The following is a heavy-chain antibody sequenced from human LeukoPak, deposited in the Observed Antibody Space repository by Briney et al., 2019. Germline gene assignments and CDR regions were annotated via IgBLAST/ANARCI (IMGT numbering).Heavy chain of an antibody. CDR2: IWYDGSNK. CDR1: GFTFGNYG. V-gene: IGHV3-33*01. Sequence: PGRSLRLSCAASGFTFGNYGMHWVRQAPGKGLEWVAVIWYDGSNKYYADSVKGRFTISRDNSKSTLYLQMNSLRAEDTAVYYCARDMGYCSGGTCYSDSYGMDVWGQGTTVTVSS. D-gene: IGHD2-15*01. CDR3: ARDMGYCSGGTCYSDSYGMDV. J-gene: IGHJ6*02.